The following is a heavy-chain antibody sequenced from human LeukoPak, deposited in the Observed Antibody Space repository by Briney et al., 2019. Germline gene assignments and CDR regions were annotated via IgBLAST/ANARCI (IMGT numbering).Heavy chain of an antibody. D-gene: IGHD2-2*01. V-gene: IGHV4-59*01. J-gene: IGHJ4*02. CDR2: IYYSGST. Sequence: SETLSLTCTVSGGSISSYYWSWSRQPPGKGLEWIGYIYYSGSTNYNPSLKSRVTISVDASKNQFSLKLSSVTAADTAVYYCARDLGYQLLNWGQGTLVTVSS. CDR1: GGSISSYY. CDR3: ARDLGYQLLN.